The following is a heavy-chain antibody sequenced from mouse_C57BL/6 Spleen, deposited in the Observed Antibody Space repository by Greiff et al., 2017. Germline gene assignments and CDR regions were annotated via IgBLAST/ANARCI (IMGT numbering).Heavy chain of an antibody. J-gene: IGHJ2*01. CDR1: GYSFTGYN. V-gene: IGHV1-39*01. CDR3: ARGSSGPEY. Sequence: VQLQQSGPELVKPGASVKISCKASGYSFTGYNMNWVKQSTGKSLEWIGVINPKDGTTSYNQKFKGKATLTVDKSSSTAYMQLSSLTSEDSAVYYCARGSSGPEYWGQGTIRTGSA. D-gene: IGHD3-2*02. CDR2: INPKDGTT.